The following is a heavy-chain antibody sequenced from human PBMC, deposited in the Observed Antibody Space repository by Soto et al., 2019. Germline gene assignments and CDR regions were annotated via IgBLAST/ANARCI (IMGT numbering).Heavy chain of an antibody. CDR1: GYSFSNYN. CDR3: ARDKVWGGFDI. Sequence: QVQLVQSGPELMKPGASVKVSCKSSGYSFSNYNFCWVRQAPGQGLEWLGWISGYNGNTNYAQKLQGRVTLTTDSFTSTAYMELRSLRSDDTAIYYCARDKVWGGFDIWGQGTMVTVSS. CDR2: ISGYNGNT. J-gene: IGHJ3*02. V-gene: IGHV1-18*01. D-gene: IGHD3-16*01.